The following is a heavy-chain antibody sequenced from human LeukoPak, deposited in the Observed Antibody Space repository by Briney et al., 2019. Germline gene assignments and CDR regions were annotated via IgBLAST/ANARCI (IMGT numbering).Heavy chain of an antibody. CDR2: VYKSDSA. CDR1: GGSISSGDYY. J-gene: IGHJ3*01. D-gene: IGHD6-19*01. V-gene: IGHV4-61*02. CDR3: ARLDIAVDGRAFDV. Sequence: SQTLSLTCTVSGGSISSGDYYWSWIRQPAGKGLEWIGRVYKSDSASYNPSLQSRVTISADTSKDQFSLKMSSVTAADTAVYYCARLDIAVDGRAFDVWGQGTKVTVSS.